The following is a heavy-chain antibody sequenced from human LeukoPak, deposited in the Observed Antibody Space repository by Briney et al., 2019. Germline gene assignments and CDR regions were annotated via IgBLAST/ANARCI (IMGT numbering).Heavy chain of an antibody. D-gene: IGHD5-24*01. CDR1: GYTFTSYD. V-gene: IGHV1-8*01. CDR2: MNPNSGNT. Sequence: PGASVKVSRKASGYTFTSYDINWVRQATGQGLEWMGWMNPNSGNTGYAQKFQGRVTMTRNTSISTAYMELSSLRSEDTAVYYCARDISGDGYNYGYWGQGTLVTVSS. J-gene: IGHJ4*02. CDR3: ARDISGDGYNYGY.